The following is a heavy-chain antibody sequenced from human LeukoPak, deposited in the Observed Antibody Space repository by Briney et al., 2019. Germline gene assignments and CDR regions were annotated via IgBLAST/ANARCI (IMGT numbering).Heavy chain of an antibody. CDR3: ARVTWSGYYSFDY. D-gene: IGHD3-3*01. CDR1: GDSVSSNSAA. Sequence: SQTLSLTCAISGDSVSSNSAAWNWIRQSPSRGLEWLGRTYYRSKWYNDYAVSVKSRITINPDTSKNQFSLKLSSVTAADTAVYYCARVTWSGYYSFDYWGQGTLVTVSS. CDR2: TYYRSKWYN. V-gene: IGHV6-1*01. J-gene: IGHJ4*02.